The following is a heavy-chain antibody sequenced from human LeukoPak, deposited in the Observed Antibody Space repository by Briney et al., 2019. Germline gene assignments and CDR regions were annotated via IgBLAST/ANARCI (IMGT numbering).Heavy chain of an antibody. V-gene: IGHV1-69*10. CDR3: ARGNDIVVVVAATDYYYYGMDV. CDR2: IIPMLGIA. D-gene: IGHD2-15*01. J-gene: IGHJ6*02. CDR1: GGTFSSYA. Sequence: SVSVSCEASGGTFSSYAISWVRQAPGEGLEWMGGIIPMLGIANYAQKFQGRVTITAHKSTSTAYMELSSLRSEDTAVYYCARGNDIVVVVAATDYYYYGMDVWGQGTTVTVSS.